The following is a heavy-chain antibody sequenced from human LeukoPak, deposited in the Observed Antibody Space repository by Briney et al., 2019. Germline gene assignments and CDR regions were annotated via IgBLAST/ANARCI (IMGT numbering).Heavy chain of an antibody. CDR2: ISTYTGNP. CDR1: GYSFSDYG. D-gene: IGHD1-26*01. V-gene: IGHV1-18*01. Sequence: ASVKVSCKASGYSFSDYGVSWVREAPGQGLEWMGWISTYTGNPNCALRSQGRLTITTDRSTTTVYMELKNLTFDDTAIYYCAAGAPSGLWGQGTLVTVSS. CDR3: AAGAPSGL. J-gene: IGHJ4*02.